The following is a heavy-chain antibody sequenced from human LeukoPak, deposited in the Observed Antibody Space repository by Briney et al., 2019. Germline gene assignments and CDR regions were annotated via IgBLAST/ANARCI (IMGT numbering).Heavy chain of an antibody. CDR1: GFTFSSYA. J-gene: IGHJ5*02. CDR2: ISGSGGST. Sequence: GGSLRLSCAASGFTFSSYAMSWVRQAPGKGLEWVSAISGSGGSTYYADSVKGRFTISRDNSKNTLYLQMNSLRAEDTAVYYCAEHGSGSYYSDWFDPWGQGTLVTVSS. V-gene: IGHV3-23*01. CDR3: AEHGSGSYYSDWFDP. D-gene: IGHD3-10*01.